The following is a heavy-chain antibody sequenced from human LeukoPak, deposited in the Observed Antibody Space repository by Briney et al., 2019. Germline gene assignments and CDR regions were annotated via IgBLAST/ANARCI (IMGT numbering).Heavy chain of an antibody. J-gene: IGHJ5*02. CDR2: FDPEDGET. V-gene: IGHV1-24*01. Sequence: ASVKVSCKVSGYTLTELSMHWVRQAPGKGLEWMGGFDPEDGETIYAQKFQGRVTMTEDTSTDTAYMELSSLRSEDTAVYYCATAGYCSGGSCSNWFDPWGQGTLVTVSS. CDR3: ATAGYCSGGSCSNWFDP. CDR1: GYTLTELS. D-gene: IGHD2-15*01.